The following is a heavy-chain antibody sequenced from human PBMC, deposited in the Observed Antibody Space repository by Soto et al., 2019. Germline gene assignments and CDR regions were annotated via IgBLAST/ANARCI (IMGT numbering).Heavy chain of an antibody. V-gene: IGHV2-5*02. Sequence: QITLKESGPTLVKPTQTLTLTCTFSGFSLSTSGVGVVWIRQPPGRAMEWLALIYWDDDKRYSPSLKSRLTITKDTSKKLVVLIMNNRDPVDKATYYCVRGHLLRGGAFDYCGQGTLVTVAS. CDR2: IYWDDDK. CDR1: GFSLSTSGVG. D-gene: IGHD2-15*01. CDR3: VRGHLLRGGAFDY. J-gene: IGHJ4*02.